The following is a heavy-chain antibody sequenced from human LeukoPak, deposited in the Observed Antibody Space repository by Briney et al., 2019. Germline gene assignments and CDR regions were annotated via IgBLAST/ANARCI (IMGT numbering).Heavy chain of an antibody. J-gene: IGHJ4*02. CDR3: ARDSEWGLLRSDY. CDR2: IKQDGTEK. Sequence: QPGGSLRLSCAASGFTFSRYWMTWVRQAPGKELEWVANIKQDGTEKYYVDSVKGRFTISRDNAKNSLYLQMNSLRAEDTAVYYCARDSEWGLLRSDYWGQGTLVTVSS. D-gene: IGHD1-26*01. CDR1: GFTFSRYW. V-gene: IGHV3-7*05.